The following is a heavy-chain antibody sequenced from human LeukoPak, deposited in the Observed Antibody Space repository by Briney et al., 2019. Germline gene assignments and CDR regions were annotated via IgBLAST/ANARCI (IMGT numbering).Heavy chain of an antibody. CDR2: ISWNSGSI. CDR1: GFTFDDYA. CDR3: AKVVDPWGSNAFDI. J-gene: IGHJ3*02. D-gene: IGHD7-27*01. Sequence: GRSLRLSCAASGFTFDDYAMHWVRQAPGKGLEWVSGISWNSGSIGYADSVKGRFTISRDNAKNSLYLQMNSLRAEDTALYYRAKVVDPWGSNAFDIWGQGTMVTVSS. V-gene: IGHV3-9*01.